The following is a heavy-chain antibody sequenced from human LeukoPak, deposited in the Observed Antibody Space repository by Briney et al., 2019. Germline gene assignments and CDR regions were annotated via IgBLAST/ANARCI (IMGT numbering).Heavy chain of an antibody. CDR2: IYDSGST. CDR1: GGSISRYY. CDR3: ARGAYYYESSGYNWYFDL. V-gene: IGHV4-59*01. J-gene: IGHJ2*01. Sequence: YPSQTLSPTCPVSGGSISRYYWSWIRHPPGKWMEWVGYIYDSGSTNYNRSLKSRATISVDTSKKQFSLNLSAVTAAHTAVYYCARGAYYYESSGYNWYFDLWGRGTLVTVSP. D-gene: IGHD3-22*01.